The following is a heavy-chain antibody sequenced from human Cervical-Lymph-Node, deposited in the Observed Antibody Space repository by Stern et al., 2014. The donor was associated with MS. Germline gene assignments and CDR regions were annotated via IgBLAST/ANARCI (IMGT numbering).Heavy chain of an antibody. V-gene: IGHV1-69*09. Sequence: VQLVESGAEVKKPGSSMNVSCKTSGGTFSSSYAIPWLRPAPGQGLEWVGRIIPIIGLANHAQKNQRRVTVTADTSTSTTFMELSSLRSEDTAVYYCARGVVSNRAAATLHNLFDPWGQGTLVTVSS. CDR3: ARGVVSNRAAATLHNLFDP. D-gene: IGHD2-15*01. J-gene: IGHJ5*02. CDR1: GGTFSSSYA. CDR2: IIPIIGLA.